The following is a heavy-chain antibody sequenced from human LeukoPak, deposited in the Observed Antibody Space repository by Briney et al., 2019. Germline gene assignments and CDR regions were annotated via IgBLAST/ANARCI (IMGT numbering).Heavy chain of an antibody. D-gene: IGHD1-26*01. CDR1: GGSISSGSYY. Sequence: PSETLSLTCSVSGGSISSGSYYWSWIRQPAGKGLEWIGRIYTSGSTNYNPSLKSRVTISVDTSKNQFSLKLSSVTAADTAVYYCASFPWELRPTWGQGTLVTVSS. V-gene: IGHV4-61*02. CDR2: IYTSGST. CDR3: ASFPWELRPT. J-gene: IGHJ4*02.